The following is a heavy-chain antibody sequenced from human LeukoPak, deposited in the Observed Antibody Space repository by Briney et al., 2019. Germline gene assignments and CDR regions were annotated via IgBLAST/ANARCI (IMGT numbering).Heavy chain of an antibody. V-gene: IGHV1-69*13. D-gene: IGHD3-10*01. Sequence: SGKVSCKASGGTFSSYAISWVRQAPGQGLEWMGGIIPIFGTANYAQKFQGRVTITADESTSTAYMELSSLRSEDTAAYYCARVFTMVRGAFDPWGQGTLVTVSS. J-gene: IGHJ5*02. CDR1: GGTFSSYA. CDR2: IIPIFGTA. CDR3: ARVFTMVRGAFDP.